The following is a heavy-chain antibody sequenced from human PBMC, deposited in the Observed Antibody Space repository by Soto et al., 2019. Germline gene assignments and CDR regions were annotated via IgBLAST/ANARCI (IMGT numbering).Heavy chain of an antibody. CDR1: GYTFTSYD. CDR3: ARANGDFDY. V-gene: IGHV1-8*01. Sequence: QVQLVQSGAEVKKPGASVKVSCKASGYTFTSYDINWVRQATGLGLEWMGWMNLNSGYTGYAQKFQGRVTMTRDNSIRTAFMELSSLRSEDTAVYYCARANGDFDYWGQGTLVTVSS. J-gene: IGHJ4*02. D-gene: IGHD4-17*01. CDR2: MNLNSGYT.